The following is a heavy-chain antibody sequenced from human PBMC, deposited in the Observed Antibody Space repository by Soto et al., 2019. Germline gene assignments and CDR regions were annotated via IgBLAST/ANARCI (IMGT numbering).Heavy chain of an antibody. CDR1: GFTFSSYA. Sequence: GGSLRLSCAASGFTFSSYAMHWVRQAPGKGLEWVAVISYDGSNKYYADSVKGRFTISRDNSKNTLCLQMNSLRAEDTAVYYCARGGTNGWSLDYWGQGTPVTVS. V-gene: IGHV3-30-3*01. J-gene: IGHJ4*02. D-gene: IGHD6-19*01. CDR2: ISYDGSNK. CDR3: ARGGTNGWSLDY.